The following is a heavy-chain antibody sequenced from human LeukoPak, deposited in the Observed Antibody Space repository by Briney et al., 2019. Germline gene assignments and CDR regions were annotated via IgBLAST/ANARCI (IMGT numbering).Heavy chain of an antibody. CDR1: GFTFTNAW. Sequence: PGGSLRLSCAASGFTFTNAWMTWVRQAPGKGLEWVGRIKSKGDRETTDYAAPVKGRFFMSRDDSRATVFLQMYSLNADDAAVYYCATDLGLTMIRGVIVQWGLGAPVTVSS. V-gene: IGHV3-15*01. D-gene: IGHD3-10*01. CDR3: ATDLGLTMIRGVIVQ. CDR2: IKSKGDRETT. J-gene: IGHJ4*02.